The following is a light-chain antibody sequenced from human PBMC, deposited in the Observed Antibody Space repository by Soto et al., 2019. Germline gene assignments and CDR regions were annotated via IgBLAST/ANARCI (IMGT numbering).Light chain of an antibody. CDR2: DVF. V-gene: IGKV3-11*01. CDR3: QQRRDFFT. J-gene: IGKJ5*01. Sequence: EIVLTQSPGTLSLSPGERATLSCRASQSVSGYLAWYQQKPAQSPRLIIYDVFNRATGIPARFSGSGSGTDFTLTISSLEPEDFAGYYCQQRRDFFTFGQGTRLEIK. CDR1: QSVSGY.